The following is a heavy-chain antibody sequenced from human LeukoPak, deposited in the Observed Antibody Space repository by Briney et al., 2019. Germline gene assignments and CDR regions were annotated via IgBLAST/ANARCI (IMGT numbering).Heavy chain of an antibody. Sequence: GGSLRLSCAASGFTFSTYGMNWVRQAPGMGLEWVSYISGSGDSIHYADSVKGRFTISRDNAESSLYLQMNSLRAEDTALYYCAREQTACGGDCYDYWGQGILVTVSS. J-gene: IGHJ4*02. D-gene: IGHD2-21*01. V-gene: IGHV3-48*03. CDR3: AREQTACGGDCYDY. CDR1: GFTFSTYG. CDR2: ISGSGDSI.